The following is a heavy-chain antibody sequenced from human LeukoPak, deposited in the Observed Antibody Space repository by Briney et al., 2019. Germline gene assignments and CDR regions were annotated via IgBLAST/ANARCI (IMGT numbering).Heavy chain of an antibody. V-gene: IGHV1-2*06. CDR2: INPNSGGT. CDR1: GYTFTGYY. Sequence: GASVKVSCKASGYTFTGYYMHWVRQAPGQGLEWMGRINPNSGGTNYAQKFQGRVTMTGDTSISTAYMELSRLRSDDTAVYYCARASDLLDYYYGMDVWGQGTTVTVSS. J-gene: IGHJ6*02. CDR3: ARASDLLDYYYGMDV. D-gene: IGHD2-15*01.